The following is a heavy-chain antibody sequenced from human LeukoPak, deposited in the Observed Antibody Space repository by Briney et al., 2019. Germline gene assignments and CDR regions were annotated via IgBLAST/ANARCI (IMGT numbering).Heavy chain of an antibody. D-gene: IGHD2-15*01. CDR2: IRFDGSNK. J-gene: IGHJ3*02. CDR3: AKDPRWVASGFDI. CDR1: GFTFSSYG. Sequence: SGGSLRLSCAASGFTFSSYGMHWVRQAPGKGLEWVAFIRFDGSNKYYADSVKGRFTISRDNSKNTLFLQMNSLRAEDTAVYYCAKDPRWVASGFDIWGQGTMVTVSS. V-gene: IGHV3-30*02.